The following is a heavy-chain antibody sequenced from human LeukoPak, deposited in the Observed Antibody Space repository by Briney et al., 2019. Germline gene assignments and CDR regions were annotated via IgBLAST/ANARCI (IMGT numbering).Heavy chain of an antibody. CDR2: ITTSSSYI. CDR1: GFTFSAYN. D-gene: IGHD6-19*01. CDR3: ASDPYSGGYGAYYYYYMDV. V-gene: IGHV3-21*06. J-gene: IGHJ6*03. Sequence: GGSLRLSCAASGFTFSAYNMNWVRRTPGKGLEWVSSITTSSSYIFYADTVRGRLTISRDTAENSLYLQMNSLRDEDTAVYYCASDPYSGGYGAYYYYYMDVWGKGTTVTASS.